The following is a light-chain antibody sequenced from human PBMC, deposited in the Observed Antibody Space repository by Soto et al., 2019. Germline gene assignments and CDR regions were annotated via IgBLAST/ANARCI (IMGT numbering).Light chain of an antibody. J-gene: IGLJ1*01. V-gene: IGLV2-14*01. CDR1: SSDVGGYNY. CDR2: DVS. CDR3: SSYTSSSTYV. Sequence: QSALTQPASVSGSPGQSITISCTGTSSDVGGYNYVSWYQQHPGKAPKLMIYDVSSRPSGVSDRFSGSKSGNTASLTISGLRAEDEADYYCSSYTSSSTYVFGTGTKLTV.